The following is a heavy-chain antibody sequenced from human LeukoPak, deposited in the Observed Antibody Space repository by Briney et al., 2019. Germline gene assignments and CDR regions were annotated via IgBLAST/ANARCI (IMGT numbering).Heavy chain of an antibody. J-gene: IGHJ6*03. D-gene: IGHD3-10*01. CDR3: ARGGIPTGPYYYFYYMDV. V-gene: IGHV3-30*01. Sequence: PGGSLRLSCAASGFTFSRNVMHWVRQAPGKGLEWVALISYDGNNKFCADSVKGRFTISRDNSRNTLYLQMNSLRGEDAAVYSCARGGIPTGPYYYFYYMDVWGNGTAVAVSS. CDR2: ISYDGNNK. CDR1: GFTFSRNV.